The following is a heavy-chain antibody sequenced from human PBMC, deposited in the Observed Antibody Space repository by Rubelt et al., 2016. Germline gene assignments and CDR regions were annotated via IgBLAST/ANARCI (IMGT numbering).Heavy chain of an antibody. V-gene: IGHV3-7*01. CDR3: ARAVGGYCTTTTCYDNWFDL. CDR2: IKYDGSDK. Sequence: GWVANIKYDGSDKYYVESVKGRFTVSRDNAKNSVFLQMNSLRAEDTAVYYCARAVGGYCTTTTCYDNWFDLWGQGTLVTVSS. J-gene: IGHJ5*02. D-gene: IGHD2-2*01.